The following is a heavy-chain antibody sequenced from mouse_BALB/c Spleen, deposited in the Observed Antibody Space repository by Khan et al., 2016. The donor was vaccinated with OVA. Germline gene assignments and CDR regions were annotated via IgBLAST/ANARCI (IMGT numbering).Heavy chain of an antibody. V-gene: IGHV1-7*01. CDR2: INPTTGYT. CDR3: ARSPAMITRFSY. D-gene: IGHD2-4*01. Sequence: QMQLEESGAELAKPGASVKMSCKASGYTFTSYWMHWVKQRPGQGLEWIGFINPTTGYTEYNQKFMDKATLTADKSSSTAYMQLSSLTSEDSAVYYCARSPAMITRFSYWGQGTLVTVSA. CDR1: GYTFTSYW. J-gene: IGHJ3*01.